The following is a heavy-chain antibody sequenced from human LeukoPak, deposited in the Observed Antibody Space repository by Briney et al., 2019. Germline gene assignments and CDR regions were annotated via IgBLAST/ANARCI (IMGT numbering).Heavy chain of an antibody. Sequence: GGSLRLSCAASGFTFDDYAMHWVRQAPGKGLEWVSGISWNSGSIGYADSVKRRFPIPRDNAKNSLYLQMNSLRAEDMALYYCAKGLYSGSYLDYFDYWGQGSLVTVSA. V-gene: IGHV3-9*03. D-gene: IGHD1-26*01. CDR1: GFTFDDYA. CDR3: AKGLYSGSYLDYFDY. CDR2: ISWNSGSI. J-gene: IGHJ4*02.